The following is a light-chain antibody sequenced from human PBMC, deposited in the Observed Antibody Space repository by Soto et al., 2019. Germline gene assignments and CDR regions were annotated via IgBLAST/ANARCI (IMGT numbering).Light chain of an antibody. V-gene: IGKV3-20*01. J-gene: IGKJ1*01. CDR3: QQYGISPWT. CDR1: QSVSSSY. Sequence: EIVLTQSPGTLSLSPGERATLSCRASQSVSSSYFAWYQQKPGQPPRLLIYGPSSRATGIPDRFSGSGSGTDFTLTISRLEPEDFAVYYCQQYGISPWTFGQGTKVEIK. CDR2: GPS.